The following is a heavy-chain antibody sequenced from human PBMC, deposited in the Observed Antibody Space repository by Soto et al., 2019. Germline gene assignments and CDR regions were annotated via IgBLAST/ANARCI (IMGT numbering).Heavy chain of an antibody. D-gene: IGHD4-17*01. CDR1: GDSFSNYE. CDR2: IYNSETT. CDR3: ARDESRWPRLHYFDI. Sequence: PSETLSLTCVVSGDSFSNYELGWVRQPPGKGLEWLGHIYNSETTETSPSLRSRLAISVDTSKNQFSLKLNSVTPADTAVYYCARDESRWPRLHYFDIWGKGTLVTVSS. J-gene: IGHJ4*02. V-gene: IGHV4-59*01.